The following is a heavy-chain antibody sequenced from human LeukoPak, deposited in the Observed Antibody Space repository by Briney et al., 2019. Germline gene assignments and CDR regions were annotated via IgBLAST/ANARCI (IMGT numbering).Heavy chain of an antibody. CDR3: ARARLHHNYGSGTSFDY. Sequence: SQTLSLTCAISGDSVSNNSAAWNWIRQSPSRVLKWLGRTYYRSNLNNDYAEYVNSRITIKPDTSKNQFSLHLNSVTPEDTAVYYCARARLHHNYGSGTSFDYWGQGTLVTVSS. V-gene: IGHV6-1*01. CDR1: GDSVSNNSAA. CDR2: TYYRSNLNN. J-gene: IGHJ4*02. D-gene: IGHD3-10*01.